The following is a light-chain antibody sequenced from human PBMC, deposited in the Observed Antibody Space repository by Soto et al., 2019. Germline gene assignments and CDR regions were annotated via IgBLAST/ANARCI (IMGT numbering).Light chain of an antibody. CDR3: QQRSNRRPYT. J-gene: IGKJ2*01. CDR2: YAS. CDR1: QSFSSY. V-gene: IGKV3-11*01. Sequence: ELVLTKYPATLPLPPGERATLSCRAGQSFSSYLAWYHQKPGQAPRLLIYYASNRATDIPARFIGSGSGTDDSLTIISLVPEDFAVYYYQQRSNRRPYTFGQGTKLEIK.